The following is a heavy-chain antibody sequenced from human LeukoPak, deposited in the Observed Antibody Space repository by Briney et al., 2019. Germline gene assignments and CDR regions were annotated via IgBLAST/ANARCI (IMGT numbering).Heavy chain of an antibody. D-gene: IGHD2-2*01. CDR3: ARDHNPIVVVPAATSAFDP. J-gene: IGHJ5*02. Sequence: SVKVSCKASGGTFSSYAISWVRQAPGQGLEWMGGIIPIFGTANYAQKFQGRVTITADESTSTAYMGLGSLRSEDTAVYYCARDHNPIVVVPAATSAFDPWGQGTLVTVSS. CDR2: IIPIFGTA. CDR1: GGTFSSYA. V-gene: IGHV1-69*01.